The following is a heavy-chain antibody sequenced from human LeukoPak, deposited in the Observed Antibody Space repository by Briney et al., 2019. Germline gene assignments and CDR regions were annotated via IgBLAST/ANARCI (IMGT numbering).Heavy chain of an antibody. CDR2: ISSSGSTI. CDR3: ARGRGFVVVPAAPFDY. V-gene: IGHV3-11*04. Sequence: GGSLRLSCAASGFTFSSYWMSWIRQAPGKGLEWVSYISSSGSTIYYADSVKGRFTISRDNAKNSLYLQMNSLRAEDTAVYYCARGRGFVVVPAAPFDYWGQGTLVTVSS. D-gene: IGHD2-2*01. CDR1: GFTFSSYW. J-gene: IGHJ4*02.